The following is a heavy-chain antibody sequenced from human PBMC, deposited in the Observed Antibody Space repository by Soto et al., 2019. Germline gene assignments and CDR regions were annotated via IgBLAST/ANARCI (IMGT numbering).Heavy chain of an antibody. J-gene: IGHJ4*02. V-gene: IGHV4-39*01. CDR1: GGSISSSSYY. D-gene: IGHD1-1*01. CDR3: ARQGAGKGDY. Sequence: QLQLQESGPGLVKPSETLSLTCTVSGGSISSSSYYWGWIRQPPGKGLEWIGSIYYSGSTYYNPSLKSRVTISLDTSKNQFSLKLSSVTAADTAVYYCARQGAGKGDYWGQGTLVTVSS. CDR2: IYYSGST.